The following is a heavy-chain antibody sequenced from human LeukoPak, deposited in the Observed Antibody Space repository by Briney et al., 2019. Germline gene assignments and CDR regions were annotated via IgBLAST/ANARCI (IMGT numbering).Heavy chain of an antibody. CDR2: IGGSGSYT. CDR1: GFTFSTYA. D-gene: IGHD6-13*01. CDR3: ARDWYDY. V-gene: IGHV3-23*01. J-gene: IGHJ4*02. Sequence: GGSLRLSCAASGFTFSTYAMSWVRQAPGKGLEWVSVIGGSGSYTYYADSVKGRFTISRDNSKDPLYLQMNSLRAEDTAVYYCARDWYDYWGQGTLVTVSS.